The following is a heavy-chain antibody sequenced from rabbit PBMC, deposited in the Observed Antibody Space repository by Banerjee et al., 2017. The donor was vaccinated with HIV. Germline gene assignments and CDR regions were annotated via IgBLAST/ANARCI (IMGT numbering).Heavy chain of an antibody. CDR1: GFSLSSNYY. CDR2: MDTGNT. Sequence: QSLEESGGDLVKPGASLTLTCTASGFSLSSNYYMCWVRQAPGKGLELIACMDTGNTVYANWAKGRFTISKTSSTTVTLQMTSPTAADTATYFCARNPGGNLGTRLDLWGPGTLVTV. V-gene: IGHV1S40*01. J-gene: IGHJ6*01. CDR3: ARNPGGNLGTRLDL. D-gene: IGHD7-1*01.